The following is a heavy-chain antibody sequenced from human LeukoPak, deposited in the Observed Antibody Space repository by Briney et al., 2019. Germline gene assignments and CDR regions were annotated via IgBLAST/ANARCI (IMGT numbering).Heavy chain of an antibody. CDR1: GYTFTSFS. V-gene: IGHV1-46*01. D-gene: IGHD2-8*02. J-gene: IGHJ6*04. Sequence: ASVKVSCKASGYTFTSFSMHWVRQAPGQGLEWMGLINPSGGSTSYAQKFQGRVTMTRDMSTSTVYMEMSSLRSEDTAVYYCARTLVLMDVWGKGTTVTVSS. CDR3: ARTLVLMDV. CDR2: INPSGGST.